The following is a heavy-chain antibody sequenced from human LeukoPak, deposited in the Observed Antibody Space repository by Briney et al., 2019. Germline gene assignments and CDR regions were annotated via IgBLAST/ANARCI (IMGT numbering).Heavy chain of an antibody. CDR3: ARERPVVVTAGRFDL. J-gene: IGHJ5*02. CDR2: INPSGGST. CDR1: GYTLTNYY. D-gene: IGHD2-21*02. Sequence: ASVPVSFMASGYTLTNYYMHWVRQAPGQGLEWMGIINPSGGSTSHAQKFQGRVTMHRDTSTSTVYMELSSLRSEDTAVYYCARERPVVVTAGRFDLWGQGTLVTVSS. V-gene: IGHV1-46*01.